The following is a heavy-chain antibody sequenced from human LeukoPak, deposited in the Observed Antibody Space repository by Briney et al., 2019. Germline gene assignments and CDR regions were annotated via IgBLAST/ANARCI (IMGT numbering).Heavy chain of an antibody. D-gene: IGHD3-10*01. CDR1: GGSFSGYY. CDR2: INHSGST. J-gene: IGHJ4*02. Sequence: SETLSLTCAVYGGSFSGYYWSWIRQPPGKGLEWIGEINHSGSTNYNPSLKSRVTVSVDTSKNQFSLKLSSVTAADAAVYYCARGRQYGSGTKSPMSFDYWGQGTLVTVSS. CDR3: ARGRQYGSGTKSPMSFDY. V-gene: IGHV4-34*01.